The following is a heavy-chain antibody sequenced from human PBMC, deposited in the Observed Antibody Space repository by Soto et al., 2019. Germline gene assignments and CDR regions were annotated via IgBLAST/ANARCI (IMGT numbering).Heavy chain of an antibody. V-gene: IGHV3-48*01. CDR2: ISSSSTTK. CDR1: GFTFSSYS. D-gene: IGHD2-15*01. Sequence: GGSLRLSCAASGFTFSSYSMNWVRQAPGKGLEWVSYISSSSTTKYYADSVKGRFTISRDNAKNSLYLQMNSLRAEDTAVYYCARNGCSGSNCLNWFDPWGQGTLVTVSS. J-gene: IGHJ5*02. CDR3: ARNGCSGSNCLNWFDP.